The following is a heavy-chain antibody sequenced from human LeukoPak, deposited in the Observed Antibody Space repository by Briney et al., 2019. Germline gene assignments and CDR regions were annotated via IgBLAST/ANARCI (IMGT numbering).Heavy chain of an antibody. J-gene: IGHJ6*03. CDR1: GYTFTGYY. Sequence: VASVKVSCKASGYTFTGYYMHWVRQAPGQGLEWMGWINPNSGGTNYAQKFQGRVTMTRDTSTSTVYMELSSLRSEDTAVYYCARDPSVRGVIYYMDVWGKGTTVTISS. CDR2: INPNSGGT. V-gene: IGHV1-2*02. CDR3: ARDPSVRGVIYYMDV. D-gene: IGHD3-10*02.